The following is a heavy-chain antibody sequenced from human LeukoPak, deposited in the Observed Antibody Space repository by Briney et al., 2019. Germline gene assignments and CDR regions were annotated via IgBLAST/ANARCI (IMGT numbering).Heavy chain of an antibody. CDR3: ARVVRGVISY. CDR1: GYTFTGYY. D-gene: IGHD3-10*01. CDR2: INPNSGGT. J-gene: IGHJ4*02. Sequence: ASVKVSCKASGYTFTGYYMHWVRQAPGQGLEWMGWINPNSGGTNYAQKFQGRVTMTRDTSISTACMELSRLRSDDTAVYYCARVVRGVISYWGQRTLVTVSS. V-gene: IGHV1-2*02.